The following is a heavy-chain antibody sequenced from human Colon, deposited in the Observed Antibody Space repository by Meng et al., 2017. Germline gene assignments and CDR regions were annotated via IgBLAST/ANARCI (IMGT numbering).Heavy chain of an antibody. V-gene: IGHV4-30-4*01. CDR3: ARNPVIPDARTFDF. J-gene: IGHJ4*02. CDR1: GGSINSADYY. CDR2: IHSSGNT. Sequence: VQLQESGPGVGNRSQTLSLPCTISGGSINSADYYWNWIRQSPGKGLEWLGYIHSSGNTYYTPSLKSRLTMSLDTSKNQFSLRLTSVTAADTAVYYCARNPVIPDARTFDFWGQGALVTVSS. D-gene: IGHD2-2*01.